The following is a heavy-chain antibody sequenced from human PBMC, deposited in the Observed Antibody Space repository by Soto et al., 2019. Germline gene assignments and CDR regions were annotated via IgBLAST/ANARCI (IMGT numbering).Heavy chain of an antibody. D-gene: IGHD3-22*01. V-gene: IGHV3-53*01. Sequence: GGSLRLSCAASGFTVSSNYMSWVRRAPGKGLEWVSVIYSGGSTYYADSVKGRFTISRDNSKNTLYLQMNSLRAEDTAVYYCARDAYYDSSGFGSLWGQGTLVTVSS. CDR2: IYSGGST. J-gene: IGHJ4*02. CDR1: GFTVSSNY. CDR3: ARDAYYDSSGFGSL.